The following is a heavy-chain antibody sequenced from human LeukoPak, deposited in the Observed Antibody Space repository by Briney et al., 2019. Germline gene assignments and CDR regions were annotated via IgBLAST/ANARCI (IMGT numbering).Heavy chain of an antibody. CDR3: ARGWGDCSTVSCYTGGDVFDI. V-gene: IGHV3-7*01. D-gene: IGHD2-2*02. Sequence: GGSLRLSCAASGFTFSSYEMNWVRQAPGKGLEWVANIKYDGSEKHYVESVKGRFTISRDNAKNSLYLQMDSLRVEDTAVYFCARGWGDCSTVSCYTGGDVFDIWGQGTKVTVSS. CDR1: GFTFSSYE. J-gene: IGHJ3*02. CDR2: IKYDGSEK.